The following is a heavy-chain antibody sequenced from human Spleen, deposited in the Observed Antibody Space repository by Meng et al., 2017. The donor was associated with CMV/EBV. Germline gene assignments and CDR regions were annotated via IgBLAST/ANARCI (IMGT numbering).Heavy chain of an antibody. J-gene: IGHJ4*02. CDR2: ISSSSSYI. V-gene: IGHV3-21*01. Sequence: GESLKISCAASGFTFSSYSMNWVRQAPGKGLEWVSSISSSSSYIYYADSVKGRFTISRDNAKNSLYLQMNSLRAEDTAVYYCARLLGTRRRLGYADYWGQGTLVTVSS. D-gene: IGHD5-12*01. CDR3: ARLLGTRRRLGYADY. CDR1: GFTFSSYS.